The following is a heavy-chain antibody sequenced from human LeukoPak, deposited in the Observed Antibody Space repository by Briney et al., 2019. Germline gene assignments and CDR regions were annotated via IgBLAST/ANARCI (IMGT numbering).Heavy chain of an antibody. V-gene: IGHV1-2*02. Sequence: ASVKVSCKASGYTFTGYYMHWVRQAPGQGLEWMGWINPNSGGTNYAQKFQGRVTMTRDTPISTAYMELSRLRSDDTAVYYCARDQLYCSGGSCSLHYYYGMDVWGQGTTVTVSS. CDR1: GYTFTGYY. CDR2: INPNSGGT. CDR3: ARDQLYCSGGSCSLHYYYGMDV. J-gene: IGHJ6*02. D-gene: IGHD2-15*01.